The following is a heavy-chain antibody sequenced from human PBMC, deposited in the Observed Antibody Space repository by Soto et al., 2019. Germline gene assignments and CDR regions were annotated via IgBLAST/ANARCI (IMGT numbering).Heavy chain of an antibody. D-gene: IGHD3-10*01. V-gene: IGHV1-18*01. CDR1: GYTFTSYG. J-gene: IGHJ4*02. CDR3: AREVETYYCGSGSQYSLDY. Sequence: QVQLVQSGAEVKKPGASVKVSCKASGYTFTSYGISWVRQAPGQGLEWMGWISAYNGNTNYAQKLQGRVTMTTDTSTSTAYMELRSLRSDDTAVYYCAREVETYYCGSGSQYSLDYWGQGTLVTVSS. CDR2: ISAYNGNT.